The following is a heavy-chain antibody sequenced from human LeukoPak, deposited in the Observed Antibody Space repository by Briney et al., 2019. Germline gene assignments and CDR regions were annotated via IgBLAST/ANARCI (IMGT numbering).Heavy chain of an antibody. CDR1: GFTFSSYA. J-gene: IGHJ4*02. D-gene: IGHD3-10*01. CDR3: AKVDYYYGSGSYYNWVY. Sequence: GGSLRLSCAASGFTFSSYAMSWFRQAPGKGLEWVSAISGSGGSTYYADSVKGRFTISRDNSKNTLYLQMNSLRAEDTAVYYCAKVDYYYGSGSYYNWVYWGQGTLVTVSS. V-gene: IGHV3-23*01. CDR2: ISGSGGST.